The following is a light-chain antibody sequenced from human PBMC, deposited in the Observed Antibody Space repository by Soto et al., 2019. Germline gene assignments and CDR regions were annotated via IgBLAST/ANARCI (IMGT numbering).Light chain of an antibody. CDR2: DVS. CDR1: QSVSSNY. J-gene: IGKJ1*01. Sequence: EIVLTQSPGTLSLSPGERASLSCRASQSVSSNYLAWYQQKSGQAPSLLIYDVSRRATGIPERFSGSGAGTDFTLIISRLEPEDFAVYYCQQYGSSLTWTFGQGTKVDIK. CDR3: QQYGSSLTWT. V-gene: IGKV3-20*01.